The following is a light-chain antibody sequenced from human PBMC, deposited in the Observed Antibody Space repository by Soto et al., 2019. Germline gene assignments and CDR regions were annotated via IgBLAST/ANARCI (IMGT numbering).Light chain of an antibody. CDR2: DNN. V-gene: IGLV1-51*01. CDR3: GTWDSSLSVGV. CDR1: SFNIGNNY. Sequence: QSVLTQPPSVSVAPGQKVTISCSGSSFNIGNNYVSWYQQLPGTAPKLLIYDNNKRPSGIPDRFSGSKSGTSATLGITGLQTGDEADYYCGTWDSSLSVGVFGGGTKLTVL. J-gene: IGLJ2*01.